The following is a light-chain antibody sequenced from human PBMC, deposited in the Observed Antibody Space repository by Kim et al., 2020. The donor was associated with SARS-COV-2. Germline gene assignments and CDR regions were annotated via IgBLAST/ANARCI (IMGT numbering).Light chain of an antibody. Sequence: ATSNIMSSLSMLYNANPKNYLDWYHQKRGVPPKLLIYWAAIRQAVVPDQVSGNGSGKNYALTISSLQAADVAVYNCHQYYTTTYTFGQGTKLEI. J-gene: IGKJ2*01. CDR1: LSMLYNANPKNY. CDR2: WAA. CDR3: HQYYTTTYT. V-gene: IGKV4-1*01.